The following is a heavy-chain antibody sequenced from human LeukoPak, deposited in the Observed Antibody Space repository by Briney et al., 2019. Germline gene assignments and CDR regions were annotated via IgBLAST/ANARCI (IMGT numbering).Heavy chain of an antibody. CDR1: GGSISSYY. CDR3: ARSGRWLQLSGAFDI. Sequence: PSETLSLTCTVSGGSISSYYWSWIRQPPGKGLEWIGYIYYSGSTYYNPSLKSRVTISVDTSKNQFSLKLSSVTAADTAVYYCARSGRWLQLSGAFDIWGQGTMVTVSS. J-gene: IGHJ3*02. D-gene: IGHD5-24*01. CDR2: IYYSGST. V-gene: IGHV4-59*04.